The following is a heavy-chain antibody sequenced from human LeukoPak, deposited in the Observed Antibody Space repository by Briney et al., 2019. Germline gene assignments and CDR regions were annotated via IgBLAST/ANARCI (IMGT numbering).Heavy chain of an antibody. D-gene: IGHD3-22*01. V-gene: IGHV3-33*01. CDR3: ARGTYYYDSSGYPYGY. CDR2: IWYDGSNK. Sequence: GRSLRLSCAASGFTFSSYGVHWVRQAPGKGLEWVAVIWYDGSNKYYADSVKGRFTISRDNSKNTLYLQMNSLRAEDTAVYYCARGTYYYDSSGYPYGYWGQGTLVTVSS. CDR1: GFTFSSYG. J-gene: IGHJ4*02.